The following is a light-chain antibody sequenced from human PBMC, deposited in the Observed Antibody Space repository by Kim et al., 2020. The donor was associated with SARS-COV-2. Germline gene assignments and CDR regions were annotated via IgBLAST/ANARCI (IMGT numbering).Light chain of an antibody. Sequence: VTISCTRSRCSIASNYVQWYQQRPGSAPTTVIYEDNQRPSGVPDRFSGSIDSSSNSASLTISGLKTEDEADYYCQSYDSSNQNVVFGGGTQLTVL. CDR1: RCSIASNY. CDR3: QSYDSSNQNVV. CDR2: EDN. J-gene: IGLJ2*01. V-gene: IGLV6-57*03.